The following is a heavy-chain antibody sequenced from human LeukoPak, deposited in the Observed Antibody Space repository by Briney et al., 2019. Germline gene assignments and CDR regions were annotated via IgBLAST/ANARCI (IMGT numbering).Heavy chain of an antibody. CDR2: IYYRGNT. CDR1: GGSISSSSYY. V-gene: IGHV4-39*07. Sequence: SETLSLTCTISGGSISSSSYYWGWIRQPPGMGLEWIGSIYYRGNTYYNPSLKSRVTISVDTSKNQFSLKLSSVTAADTAVYYCARRGVYYDSSGYHYYFDYWGQGTLVTVSS. CDR3: ARRGVYYDSSGYHYYFDY. J-gene: IGHJ4*02. D-gene: IGHD3-22*01.